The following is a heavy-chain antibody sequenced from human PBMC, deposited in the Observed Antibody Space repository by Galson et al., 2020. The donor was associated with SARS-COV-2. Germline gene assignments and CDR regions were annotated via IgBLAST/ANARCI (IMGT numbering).Heavy chain of an antibody. D-gene: IGHD5-12*01. Sequence: GGSLRLSCAASGFTFSSYEMNWVRQAPGKGLEWVSYIDSGGSPIYYADSVKGRFTISRDIAKNSVYLQMDSLRAEDTAVYYCARVNSVATLADYYYYLDVWGKGTTVIVSS. V-gene: IGHV3-48*03. CDR1: GFTFSSYE. CDR3: ARVNSVATLADYYYYLDV. J-gene: IGHJ6*03. CDR2: IDSGGSPI.